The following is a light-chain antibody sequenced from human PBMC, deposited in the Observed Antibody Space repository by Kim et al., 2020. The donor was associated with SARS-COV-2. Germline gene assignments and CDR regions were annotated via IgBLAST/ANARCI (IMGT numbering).Light chain of an antibody. Sequence: SVKLTCTLSSGHSSYAIAWHQQQPEKGPRYLMKLDSDGSHTKGDGIPDRFSGSTSGAERYLTISSLQSEDEADYYCQTWDSGLWVFGGGTKLTVL. CDR2: LDSDGSH. V-gene: IGLV4-69*01. CDR3: QTWDSGLWV. J-gene: IGLJ3*02. CDR1: SGHSSYA.